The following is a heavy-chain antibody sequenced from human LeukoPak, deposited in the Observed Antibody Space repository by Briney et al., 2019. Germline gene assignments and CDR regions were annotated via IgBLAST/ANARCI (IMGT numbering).Heavy chain of an antibody. J-gene: IGHJ4*02. CDR1: GFTFSSYS. V-gene: IGHV3-21*01. Sequence: GGSLRLSCAASGFTFSSYSMNWVRQAPGKGLEWVSSISSSSSYIYYADSVKGRFTISRDNAKNSLYLQMNSLRAEDTAVYYCAKDGVLRYFDWLSSYFDYWGQGTLVTVSS. D-gene: IGHD3-9*01. CDR2: ISSSSSYI. CDR3: AKDGVLRYFDWLSSYFDY.